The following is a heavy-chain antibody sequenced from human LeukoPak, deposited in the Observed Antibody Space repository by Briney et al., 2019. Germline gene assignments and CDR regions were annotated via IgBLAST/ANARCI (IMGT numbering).Heavy chain of an antibody. CDR2: ISYDGSNK. J-gene: IGHJ5*02. V-gene: IGHV3-30*04. CDR3: ARDLKRGTYSSSWYNWFDP. CDR1: GFTFSSYA. D-gene: IGHD6-13*01. Sequence: PGGSLRLSCAASGFTFSSYAMHWVRQAPGKGLEWVAVISYDGSNKYYADSVKGRFTISRDNSKNTLYLQMNSLRAEDTAVYYCARDLKRGTYSSSWYNWFDPWGQGTLVTVSS.